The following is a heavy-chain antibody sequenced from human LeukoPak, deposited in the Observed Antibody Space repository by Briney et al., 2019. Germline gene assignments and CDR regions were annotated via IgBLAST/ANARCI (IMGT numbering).Heavy chain of an antibody. CDR1: GYTFTGYY. J-gene: IGHJ6*03. D-gene: IGHD3-16*02. CDR3: ARGRYDYVWGSYRNGNYYYYMDV. V-gene: IGHV1-2*02. CDR2: INPNSGGT. Sequence: ASVKVSCKASGYTFTGYYMHWVRQAPGQGLEWMGWINPNSGGTNYAQKFQGRVTMTRDTSISTAYMELSRLRSDDTAVYYCARGRYDYVWGSYRNGNYYYYMDVWGKGTTVTISS.